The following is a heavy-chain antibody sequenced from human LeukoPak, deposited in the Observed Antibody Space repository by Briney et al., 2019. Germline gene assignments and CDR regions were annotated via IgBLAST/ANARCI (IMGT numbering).Heavy chain of an antibody. CDR3: ASALTTVTHHFHC. CDR1: GFTFSSYW. J-gene: IGHJ4*02. V-gene: IGHV3-74*01. CDR2: IDTDGSSA. D-gene: IGHD4-17*01. Sequence: GGSERLSCAASGFTFSSYWMHWVRQPPGKGLVWVSRIDTDGSSATYADSVKGRFTISRDNAKNTVHLQMNSLRVEDTGVYYCASALTTVTHHFHCWGQGTLVTVSS.